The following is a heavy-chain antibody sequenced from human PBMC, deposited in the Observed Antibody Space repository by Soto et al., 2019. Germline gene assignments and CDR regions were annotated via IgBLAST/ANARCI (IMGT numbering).Heavy chain of an antibody. V-gene: IGHV4-39*01. CDR3: ARTRPFYCGGDCYFDY. J-gene: IGHJ4*02. CDR2: IYYSGST. D-gene: IGHD2-21*02. Sequence: SETLSLTCTVSGGSISSSSYYWGWIRQPPGKGLEWIGSIYYSGSTYYNPSLKSRVTISVDTSKNQFSLKLSSVTAADTAVYYCARTRPFYCGGDCYFDYWGQGTLVTVSS. CDR1: GGSISSSSYY.